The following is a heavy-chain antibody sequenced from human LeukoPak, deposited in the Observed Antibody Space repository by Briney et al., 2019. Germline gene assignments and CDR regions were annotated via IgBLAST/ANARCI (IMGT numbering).Heavy chain of an antibody. CDR3: ANLPYNWNTHFDDY. CDR1: GFTFSYYG. CDR2: VASDGNFR. J-gene: IGHJ4*01. D-gene: IGHD1-1*01. V-gene: IGHV3-30*02. Sequence: PGGSLRLSCAASGFTFSYYGMHWVSQAPGKGLEWVAYVASDGNFRDYVDSVKGRFTVSRDNSKDTLYLQMDSLRTEDTGVYYCANLPYNWNTHFDDYWGHGTLVTVSS.